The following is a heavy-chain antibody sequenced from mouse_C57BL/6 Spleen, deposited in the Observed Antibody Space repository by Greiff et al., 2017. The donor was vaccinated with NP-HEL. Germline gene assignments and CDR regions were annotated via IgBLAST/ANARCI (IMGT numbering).Heavy chain of an antibody. D-gene: IGHD1-2*01. CDR1: GYSITSGYV. CDR3: ARAARIKY. Sequence: VQLKESGPGLVKPSPSLSLTCTVTGYSITSGYVWNWIRQFPGNKLEWMGYISYSGSTNYNPSLKSRISITRDTSKNQFFLQLNSVTTEDTATYDCARAARIKYWGQGTTLTVSS. CDR2: ISYSGST. J-gene: IGHJ2*01. V-gene: IGHV3-2*02.